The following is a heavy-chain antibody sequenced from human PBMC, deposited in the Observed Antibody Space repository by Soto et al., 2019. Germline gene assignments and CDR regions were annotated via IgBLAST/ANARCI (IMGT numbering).Heavy chain of an antibody. CDR3: ARDPFWNYAPYWFEP. CDR2: ISSSGSTI. V-gene: IGHV3-11*01. CDR1: GFTFSDYY. Sequence: PGGSLRLSCAASGFTFSDYYMSWIRQAPGKGLEWVSYISSSGSTIYYADSVKGRFTISRDNAKNSLYLQMNSLRAEDTAVYYCARDPFWNYAPYWFEPWGQGTLVTVSS. D-gene: IGHD1-7*01. J-gene: IGHJ5*02.